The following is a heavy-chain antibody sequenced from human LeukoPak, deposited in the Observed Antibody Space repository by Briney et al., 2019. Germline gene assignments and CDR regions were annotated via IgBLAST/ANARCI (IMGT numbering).Heavy chain of an antibody. J-gene: IGHJ4*02. CDR1: GGSISSYY. D-gene: IGHD4-17*01. V-gene: IGHV4-59*08. Sequence: SETLSLTCTVSGGSISSYYWSWIRQPPGKGLEWIGYIYYSGSTNYNPSLKSRVTISVDTSKNQFSLKLSSVTAADTAVYYCARRLRNGDYGYYFDYWGQGTLVTVSS. CDR2: IYYSGST. CDR3: ARRLRNGDYGYYFDY.